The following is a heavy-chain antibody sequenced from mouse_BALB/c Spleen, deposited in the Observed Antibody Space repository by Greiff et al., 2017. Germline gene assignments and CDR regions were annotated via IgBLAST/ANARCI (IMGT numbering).Heavy chain of an antibody. CDR1: GYSITSDYA. CDR3: ASYYGSSYWYFDV. J-gene: IGHJ1*01. V-gene: IGHV3-2*02. D-gene: IGHD1-1*01. CDR2: ISYSGST. Sequence: DVQLVESGPGLVKPSQSLSLTCTVTGYSITSDYAWNWIRQFPGNKLEWMGYISYSGSTSYNPSLKSRISITRDTSKNQFFLQLNSVTTEDTATYYCASYYGSSYWYFDVWGAGTTVTVSS.